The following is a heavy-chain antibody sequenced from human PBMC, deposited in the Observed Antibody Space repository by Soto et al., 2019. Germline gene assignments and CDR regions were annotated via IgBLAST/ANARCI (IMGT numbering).Heavy chain of an antibody. CDR2: IYYSGST. CDR1: GGSISSSSYY. Sequence: SETLSLTCTVSGGSISSSSYYWGWIRQPPGKGLEWIGSIYYSGSTYYNPSLKSRVTISVDTSKNQFSLKLSSVTAADTAVYYCARHPSRNEYFQHWGQGTLVTVSS. V-gene: IGHV4-39*01. CDR3: ARHPSRNEYFQH. J-gene: IGHJ1*01.